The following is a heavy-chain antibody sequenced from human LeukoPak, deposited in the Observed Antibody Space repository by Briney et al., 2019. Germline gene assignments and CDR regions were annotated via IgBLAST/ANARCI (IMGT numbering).Heavy chain of an antibody. CDR1: GFTFSSYA. CDR3: AKDPYDYVWGSYPGGETRAYYFDY. CDR2: ISGTGGST. D-gene: IGHD3-16*02. V-gene: IGHV3-23*01. Sequence: GGSLRLSCAASGFTFSSYAVSWVRQAPGKGLEWVSAISGTGGSTYYADSVKGRFTISRDNSKNTLYLQMNSLRAEDAAVYYCAKDPYDYVWGSYPGGETRAYYFDYWGQGTLVTVSS. J-gene: IGHJ4*02.